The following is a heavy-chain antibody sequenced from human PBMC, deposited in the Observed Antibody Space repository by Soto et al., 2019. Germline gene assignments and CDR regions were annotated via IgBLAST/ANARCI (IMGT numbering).Heavy chain of an antibody. CDR1: GGTFSSYA. J-gene: IGHJ6*02. D-gene: IGHD2-15*01. CDR3: ARQVVVASNSFYYYYGMDV. V-gene: IGHV1-69*12. Sequence: QVQLVQSGAVVKKPGSSVKVSCKASGGTFSSYAISWVRQAPGQGLEWMGGIIPICGTANYAQKFQGRFTITADESTSTAYMELSSLRSEDTAVYYCARQVVVASNSFYYYYGMDVWGQGTTVTVSS. CDR2: IIPICGTA.